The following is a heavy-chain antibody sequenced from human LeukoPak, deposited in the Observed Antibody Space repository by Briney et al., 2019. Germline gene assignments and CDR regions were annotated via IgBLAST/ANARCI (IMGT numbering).Heavy chain of an antibody. J-gene: IGHJ4*02. CDR3: ARYLLNGDLDY. D-gene: IGHD4-17*01. V-gene: IGHV3-53*01. CDR1: GFTVSSNY. Sequence: GGSLRLSCAASGFTVSSNYMSWVRQAPGKGLEWVSVIYSGGSTYYADSVKGRFTISRDNSENTLYLQMNSLRAEDTAVYYCARYLLNGDLDYWGQGTLVTVSS. CDR2: IYSGGST.